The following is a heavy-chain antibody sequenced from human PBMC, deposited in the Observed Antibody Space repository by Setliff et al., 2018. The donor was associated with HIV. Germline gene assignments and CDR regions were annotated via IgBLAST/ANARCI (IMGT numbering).Heavy chain of an antibody. D-gene: IGHD3-10*01. CDR2: ISSSSSYI. Sequence: GGSLRLSCAASGFTFSNYKMIWVRQAPGKGLEWVSSISSSSSYIFYTDSVNGRFTISRDNAKNSLYLQMNSLRAEDTAVYYCASVLRYYGSGSYPFGYWGQGTLVTVSS. CDR1: GFTFSNYK. V-gene: IGHV3-21*06. J-gene: IGHJ4*02. CDR3: ASVLRYYGSGSYPFGY.